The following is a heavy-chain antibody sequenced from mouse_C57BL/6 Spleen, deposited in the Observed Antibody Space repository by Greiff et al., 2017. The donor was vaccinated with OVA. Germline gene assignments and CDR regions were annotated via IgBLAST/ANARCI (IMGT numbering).Heavy chain of an antibody. J-gene: IGHJ4*01. Sequence: EVKLMESGPGLAKPSQTLSLTCSVTGYSITSDYWHWIRKFPGNKLEYMGYISYSGSTYYNPSLKSRISITRDTSKNQYYLQLNSVTTEDTATYYCARVLGRGYAMDDWGQGTSVTVSS. D-gene: IGHD4-1*01. CDR1: GYSITSDY. CDR2: ISYSGST. V-gene: IGHV3-8*01. CDR3: ARVLGRGYAMDD.